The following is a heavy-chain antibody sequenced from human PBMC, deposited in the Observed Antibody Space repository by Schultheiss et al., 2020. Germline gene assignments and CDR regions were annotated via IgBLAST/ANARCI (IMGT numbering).Heavy chain of an antibody. J-gene: IGHJ4*02. CDR3: AFTYYYDSVGSYPKKAEGFFDF. CDR2: INPNSGGT. D-gene: IGHD3-22*01. V-gene: IGHV1-2*02. Sequence: ASVKVSCKASGYTFTGYYMHWVRQAPGQGLEWMGWINPNSGGTNYAQKFQGRVTMTRDTSTSTVYMELSSLRSEDTAVYYCAFTYYYDSVGSYPKKAEGFFDFWGQGARVTVSS. CDR1: GYTFTGYY.